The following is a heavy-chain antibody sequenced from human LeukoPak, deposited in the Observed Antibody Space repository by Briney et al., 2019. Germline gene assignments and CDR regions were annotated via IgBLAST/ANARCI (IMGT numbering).Heavy chain of an antibody. CDR3: ARIPPYSSGWYYFDY. V-gene: IGHV2-70*04. Sequence: SGPALVNSPQPLTLTCTFSGLSLRTVGMRVSWIRQPPGKALEWLAHIEWDDDKFYSTSLKTRLSISNDTSKNLVVLTMTIIDPVDTATYYCARIPPYSSGWYYFDYCGQGTLVTVSS. J-gene: IGHJ4*02. CDR2: IEWDDDK. D-gene: IGHD6-19*01. CDR1: GLSLRTVGMR.